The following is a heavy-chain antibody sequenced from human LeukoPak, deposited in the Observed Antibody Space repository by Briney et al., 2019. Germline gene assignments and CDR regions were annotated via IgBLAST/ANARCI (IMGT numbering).Heavy chain of an antibody. V-gene: IGHV1-2*04. J-gene: IGHJ6*04. D-gene: IGHD3-10*01. Sequence: ASVKVSCKASGYTFTGYYIHWVRQAPGQGLEWMGWINPNSGGTNYAQKFQGWVTMTRDTSISTAYMELSRLRSDDTAVYYCARYGFGELSSYGMDVWGKGTTVTVSS. CDR1: GYTFTGYY. CDR3: ARYGFGELSSYGMDV. CDR2: INPNSGGT.